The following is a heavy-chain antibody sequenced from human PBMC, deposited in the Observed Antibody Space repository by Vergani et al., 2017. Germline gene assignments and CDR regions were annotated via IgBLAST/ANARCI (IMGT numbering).Heavy chain of an antibody. D-gene: IGHD3-10*01. Sequence: QVQLVESGGGLVKPGGSLRLSCAASGFIFSDYYMTWIRQTPGKGLEWISQISGRGDTIYYAASVRGRFSVSRDNAKNSLYLQMNSLRVGDSAIYYCARDSTSPVGSDYWCLGTLVTVSS. CDR3: ARDSTSPVGSDY. V-gene: IGHV3-11*04. CDR2: ISGRGDTI. CDR1: GFIFSDYY. J-gene: IGHJ4*02.